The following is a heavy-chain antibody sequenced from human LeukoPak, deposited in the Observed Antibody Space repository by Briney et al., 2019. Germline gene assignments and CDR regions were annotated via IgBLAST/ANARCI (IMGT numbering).Heavy chain of an antibody. V-gene: IGHV3-23*01. CDR3: ATEEGVCSSTSRYALDSSLFDY. CDR1: GFTQSSLA. CDR2: LIGRGRST. Sequence: GGSLRLLCCASGFTQSSLAEMYLRDPTGEAVEGCSALIGRGRSTYYAAPVKGHFTISRDNSKITPYLQMISLRAEDTALHYCATEEGVCSSTSRYALDSSLFDYRGQGTLVTFCS. D-gene: IGHD2-2*01. J-gene: IGHJ4*02.